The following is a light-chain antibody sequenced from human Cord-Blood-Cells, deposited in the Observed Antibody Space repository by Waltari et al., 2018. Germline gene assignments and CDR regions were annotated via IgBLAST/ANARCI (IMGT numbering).Light chain of an antibody. CDR1: QSVSSN. CDR3: RQYNNWPPT. CDR2: GAS. J-gene: IGKJ3*01. V-gene: IGKV3-15*01. Sequence: EIVMTQSPATLSVSPGARATPSCRASQSVSSNLAWYQRNPGQAPSLLIYGASTRATGIPARFSGSGSGAEFTLTISSLQSEDFAVYYCRQYNNWPPTFGPGTKVDIK.